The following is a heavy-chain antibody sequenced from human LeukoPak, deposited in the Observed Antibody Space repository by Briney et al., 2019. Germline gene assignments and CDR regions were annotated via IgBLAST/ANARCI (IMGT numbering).Heavy chain of an antibody. CDR3: ATVSYYYDSSGPLADY. V-gene: IGHV1-69-2*01. Sequence: ASVKVSCKVSGYTCTDYEMHWVQDAPGKGLEWRGLVDPEDGETIYAEKFQGRVTITAETSTDTAYMELSSLIYEDKLMYESATVSYYYDSSGPLADYRGQGILVTVSS. CDR2: VDPEDGET. J-gene: IGHJ4*02. CDR1: GYTCTDYE. D-gene: IGHD3-22*01.